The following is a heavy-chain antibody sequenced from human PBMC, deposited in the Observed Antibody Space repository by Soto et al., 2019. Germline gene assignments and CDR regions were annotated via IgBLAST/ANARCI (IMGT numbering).Heavy chain of an antibody. CDR3: ARMGDSSGYSGWFDP. CDR1: GFTVSSNY. J-gene: IGHJ5*02. D-gene: IGHD3-22*01. V-gene: IGHV3-66*01. CDR2: IYSGGST. Sequence: EVQLVESGGGLVQPGGSLRLSCAASGFTVSSNYMSWVRQAPGKGLEWVSVIYSGGSTYYADSVKGRFTISRDNSKNTLSLQMNSLRAEDTAVYYCARMGDSSGYSGWFDPWGQGTLGTVSS.